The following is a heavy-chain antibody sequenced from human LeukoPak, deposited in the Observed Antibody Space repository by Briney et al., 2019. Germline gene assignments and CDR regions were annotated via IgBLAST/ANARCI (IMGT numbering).Heavy chain of an antibody. CDR1: GYTFTSYG. CDR2: ISAYNGNT. V-gene: IGHV1-18*01. D-gene: IGHD3-16*02. Sequence: GASVKVSCKASGYTFTSYGISWVRQAPGQGLEWMGWISAYNGNTNYAQKLQGRVTMTTDTSTSTAYMELRSLRSDDTAVYYCARENYDYVWGSYRYYFDYWGQGTLVTVSS. J-gene: IGHJ4*02. CDR3: ARENYDYVWGSYRYYFDY.